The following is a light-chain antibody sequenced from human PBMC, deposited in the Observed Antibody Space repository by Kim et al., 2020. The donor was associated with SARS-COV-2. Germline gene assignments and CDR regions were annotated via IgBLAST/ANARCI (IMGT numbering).Light chain of an antibody. Sequence: VTYSCTRSRGSIASNYVQWYQPRPGSAPTTVIYEDNQRPSGVPDRFSGSIDSSSNSASLTISGLKTEDEADYYCQSYDSSNHVVFGGGTQLTVL. CDR3: QSYDSSNHVV. J-gene: IGLJ2*01. V-gene: IGLV6-57*03. CDR1: RGSIASNY. CDR2: EDN.